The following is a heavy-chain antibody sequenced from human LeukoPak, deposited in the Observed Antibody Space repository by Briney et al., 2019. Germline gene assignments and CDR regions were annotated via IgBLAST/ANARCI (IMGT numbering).Heavy chain of an antibody. V-gene: IGHV4-59*01. CDR1: GGAISSSY. J-gene: IGHJ4*02. D-gene: IGHD2-2*01. CDR3: ASSRGGCSSTSCYDY. Sequence: PSETLSLTCTVSGGAISSSYWSWIRQPPGKGLNWIGYIYYSGSTNYNPSLKNRVTISVDTSKNQFSLKLSSVTAADTAVYYCASSRGGCSSTSCYDYWGQGTPVTVSS. CDR2: IYYSGST.